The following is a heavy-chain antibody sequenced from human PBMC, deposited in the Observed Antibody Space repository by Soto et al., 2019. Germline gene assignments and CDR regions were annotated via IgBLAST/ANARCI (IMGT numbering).Heavy chain of an antibody. CDR1: GGSISSYY. CDR2: IYYSGST. V-gene: IGHV4-59*08. J-gene: IGHJ6*03. D-gene: IGHD6-6*01. CDR3: ARLTQLGSFYYYYYYMDV. Sequence: SETLSLTCTVSGGSISSYYWSWIRQPPGKGLEWIGYIYYSGSTNYNPSLKSRVTISVDASKNQFSLKLSSVTAADTAVYYCARLTQLGSFYYYYYYMDVWGKGTTVTVSS.